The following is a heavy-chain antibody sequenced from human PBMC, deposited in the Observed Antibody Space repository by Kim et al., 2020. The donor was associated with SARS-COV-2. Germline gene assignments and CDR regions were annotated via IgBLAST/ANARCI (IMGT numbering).Heavy chain of an antibody. CDR1: GGSISPYY. D-gene: IGHD2-21*02. CDR3: ASCGGDCYTIDH. V-gene: IGHV4-59*08. J-gene: IGHJ4*02. Sequence: SQTLSLTCIVSGGSISPYYWSWIRQPPGKGLEWIGYISYSGSTNYNPSLKSRVTISVDTSKNQFFLKLRSVTAADTAVYYCASCGGDCYTIDHWGQGTLVTVPS. CDR2: ISYSGST.